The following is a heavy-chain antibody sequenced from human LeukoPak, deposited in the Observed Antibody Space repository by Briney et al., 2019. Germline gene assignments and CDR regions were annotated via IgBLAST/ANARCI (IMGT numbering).Heavy chain of an antibody. CDR1: GFTFSDYY. CDR2: ISSSGSTI. CDR3: AAEDSSGYYEPVDY. Sequence: GGSLRLSCAASGFTFSDYYMSWIRQAPGKGLEWVSYISSSGSTIYYADSVKGRFTISRDNAKSSLYLQMNSLRAEDTAVYYCAAEDSSGYYEPVDYWGQGTLVTVSS. V-gene: IGHV3-11*01. J-gene: IGHJ4*02. D-gene: IGHD3-22*01.